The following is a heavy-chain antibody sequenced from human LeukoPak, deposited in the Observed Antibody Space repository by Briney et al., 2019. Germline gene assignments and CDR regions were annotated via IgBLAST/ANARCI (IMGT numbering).Heavy chain of an antibody. Sequence: PGRSLRPSCPPSAFTASNIYMSWVRHAQGKGLEWVSMMYAGGGTFYAGSVKGRFTMSRDNSKNTLYLQMDSLRVEDTAIYYCTRAASNDYATNWGQGSLVTVSS. CDR2: MYAGGGT. CDR1: AFTASNIY. J-gene: IGHJ4*02. CDR3: TRAASNDYATN. V-gene: IGHV3-53*01. D-gene: IGHD4-17*01.